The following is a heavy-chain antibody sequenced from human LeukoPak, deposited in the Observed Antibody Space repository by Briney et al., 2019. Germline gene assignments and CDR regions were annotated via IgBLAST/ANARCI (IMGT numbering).Heavy chain of an antibody. CDR1: GSTFSSYG. V-gene: IGHV3-30*18. CDR3: AKDYEWGYGYYFDY. D-gene: IGHD5-18*01. J-gene: IGHJ4*02. Sequence: HPGGSLRLSCAVSGSTFSSYGMQWVRQAPGKGLEWVAVISYDGSNKYYADSVKGRFTISRDNSKNTLDLLMNSLRTEDTAVYYCAKDYEWGYGYYFDYWGQGTLVTVSS. CDR2: ISYDGSNK.